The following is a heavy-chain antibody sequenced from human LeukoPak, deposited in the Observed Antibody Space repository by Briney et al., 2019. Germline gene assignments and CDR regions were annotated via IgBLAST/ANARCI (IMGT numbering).Heavy chain of an antibody. CDR3: ARGTITYSDY. V-gene: IGHV3-48*03. CDR2: ISRSGTTI. J-gene: IGHJ4*02. D-gene: IGHD1/OR15-1a*01. Sequence: PGGSLRLSCAASGFTFSSYGMNWVRQAPGKGLEWVSYISRSGTTIYYADSVRGRFTISRDNAKNSLYLQMNSLRADDTAVYYCARGTITYSDYWGQGTLVTASS. CDR1: GFTFSSYG.